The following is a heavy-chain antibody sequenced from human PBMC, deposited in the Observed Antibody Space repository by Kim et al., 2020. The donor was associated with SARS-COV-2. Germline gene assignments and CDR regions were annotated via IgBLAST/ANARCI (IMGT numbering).Heavy chain of an antibody. CDR2: ISYDGSNK. J-gene: IGHJ4*02. V-gene: IGHV3-30*04. CDR3: ARDIAVAGTGRGGSFDY. CDR1: GFTFSSYA. Sequence: GGSLRLSCAASGFTFSSYAMHWVRQAPGKGLEWVALISYDGSNKYYADSVKGRFTISRDNSKNTLYLQMNSLRAEDTAVYYCARDIAVAGTGRGGSFDYWGQGTLVTVSS. D-gene: IGHD6-19*01.